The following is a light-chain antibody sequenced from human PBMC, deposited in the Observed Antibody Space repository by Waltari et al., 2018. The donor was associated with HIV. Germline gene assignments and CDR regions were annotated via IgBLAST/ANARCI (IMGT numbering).Light chain of an antibody. V-gene: IGLV2-14*01. CDR1: DSDFAFHNF. J-gene: IGLJ2*01. Sequence: SDLTQPASVSGVIGQSITISCTGDDSDFAFHNFLSWYQHHPGKPPKLLLYEVDIRASGILGRFSGSKSGNTASLTISGLQIDDEAVYYCASYTADDTLLFGGGTTVTVL. CDR2: EVD. CDR3: ASYTADDTLL.